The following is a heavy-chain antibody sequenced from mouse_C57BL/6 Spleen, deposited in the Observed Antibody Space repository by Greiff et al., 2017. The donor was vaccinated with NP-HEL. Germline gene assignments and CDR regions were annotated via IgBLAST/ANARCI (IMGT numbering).Heavy chain of an antibody. D-gene: IGHD2-2*01. CDR1: GFTFSDYG. J-gene: IGHJ3*01. CDR2: ISSGSSTI. CDR3: ARVGDYGYDGAWFAY. V-gene: IGHV5-17*01. Sequence: EVHLVESGGGLVKPGGSLKLSCAASGFTFSDYGMHWVRQAPEKGLEWVAYISSGSSTIYYADTVKGRFTISRDNAKNTLFLQMTSLRSEDTAMYYCARVGDYGYDGAWFAYWGQGTLVTVSA.